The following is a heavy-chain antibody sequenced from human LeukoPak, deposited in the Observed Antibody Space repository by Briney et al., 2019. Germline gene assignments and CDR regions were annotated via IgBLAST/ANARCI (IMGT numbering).Heavy chain of an antibody. Sequence: GGSLRLSCAASGFTVSSNYMSWVRQAPGKGLEWVSVIYSGGSTYYADSVKGRFTISRDNSKNTLFLQMDSLRAEDTAVYYCARDMSPWESRNPDAFDIWGQGTMVTVSS. J-gene: IGHJ3*02. CDR3: ARDMSPWESRNPDAFDI. CDR1: GFTVSSNY. V-gene: IGHV3-53*01. CDR2: IYSGGST. D-gene: IGHD1-14*01.